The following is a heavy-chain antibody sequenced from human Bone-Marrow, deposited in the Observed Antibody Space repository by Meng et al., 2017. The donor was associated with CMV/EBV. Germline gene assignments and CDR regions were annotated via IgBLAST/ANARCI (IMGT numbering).Heavy chain of an antibody. CDR1: GGTFSSYA. D-gene: IGHD2-2*01. CDR2: NIPIFGTA. CDR3: ARALVPWDPAAVVPAAIQWYYYGMDV. J-gene: IGHJ6*02. V-gene: IGHV1-69*05. Sequence: SVKVSCKASGGTFSSYAISWVRQAPGQGLEWMGGNIPIFGTANYAQKFQGRVTITTDESTSTAYMELSSLRSEDTAAYYCARALVPWDPAAVVPAAIQWYYYGMDVWGQGTTVTVSS.